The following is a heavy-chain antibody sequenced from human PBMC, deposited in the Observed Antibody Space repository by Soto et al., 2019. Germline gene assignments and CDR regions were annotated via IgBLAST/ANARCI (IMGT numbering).Heavy chain of an antibody. CDR1: GFTFSDYY. J-gene: IGHJ4*02. V-gene: IGHV3-11*05. CDR3: ARAKKGQLPFDY. D-gene: IGHD6-6*01. CDR2: ISSSSSYT. Sequence: QVQLVESGGGLVKPGGSLRLSCAASGFTFSDYYMSWIRQAPGKGLEWVSYISSSSSYTNYADSVKGRFTISRDNAKNSLHLQRNSRSAEDTAVYYCARAKKGQLPFDYWGKGTLVTVSS.